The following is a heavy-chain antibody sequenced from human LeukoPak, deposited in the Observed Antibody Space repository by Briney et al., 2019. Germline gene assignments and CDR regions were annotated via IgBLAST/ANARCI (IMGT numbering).Heavy chain of an antibody. CDR3: ARDRGGSYSAIDY. V-gene: IGHV3-48*04. CDR1: GFTFSSYS. D-gene: IGHD1-26*01. Sequence: SGGSLRLSCAASGFTFSSYSMNWVRQAPGKGLEWVSFISGSSSTIYYADSVKGRFTISRDNAKNSLYLQMNSLRAEDTAVYYCARDRGGSYSAIDYWGQGTLVTVSS. J-gene: IGHJ4*02. CDR2: ISGSSSTI.